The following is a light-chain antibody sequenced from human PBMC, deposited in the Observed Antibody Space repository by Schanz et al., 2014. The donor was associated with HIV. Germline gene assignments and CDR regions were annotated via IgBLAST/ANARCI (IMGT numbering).Light chain of an antibody. CDR3: QQRSNWPRST. Sequence: EIVLTQSPATLSLSPGERATLSCRASQSVSSYLAWYQQKPSQAPRLLIYDASNRATGIPARFSGSGSGTDFTLTISSLEPEDFAVYYCQQRSNWPRSTFGQGTKLE. J-gene: IGKJ2*02. V-gene: IGKV3-11*01. CDR2: DAS. CDR1: QSVSSY.